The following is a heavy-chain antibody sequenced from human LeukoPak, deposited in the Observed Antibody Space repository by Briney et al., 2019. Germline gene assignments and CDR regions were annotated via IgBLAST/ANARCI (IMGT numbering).Heavy chain of an antibody. CDR2: ITSNGATT. V-gene: IGHV3-64*01. CDR3: ARGSERQLGLFGY. D-gene: IGHD1-1*01. J-gene: IGHJ4*02. Sequence: GGSLRLSCAASGFTFSSYSMHWVRQAPGKGLEYVSAITSNGATTYYANSVKGRFTVSRDSSKNTLYLQMGSLRAEDMAVYYCARGSERQLGLFGYWGQGTLVTVSS. CDR1: GFTFSSYS.